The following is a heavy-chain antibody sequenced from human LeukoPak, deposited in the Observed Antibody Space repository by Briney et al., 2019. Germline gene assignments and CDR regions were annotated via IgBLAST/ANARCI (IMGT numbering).Heavy chain of an antibody. D-gene: IGHD2-2*01. Sequence: PSETLSLTCTVSGGSISSYYWSWIRQPAGKGLEWIGRIYTSGSTNHNPSLKSRVTMSVDTSKNQFSLKLSSVTAADTAVYYCARDSCSSTSCYEYFDYWGQGTLVTVSS. J-gene: IGHJ4*02. CDR3: ARDSCSSTSCYEYFDY. V-gene: IGHV4-4*07. CDR2: IYTSGST. CDR1: GGSISSYY.